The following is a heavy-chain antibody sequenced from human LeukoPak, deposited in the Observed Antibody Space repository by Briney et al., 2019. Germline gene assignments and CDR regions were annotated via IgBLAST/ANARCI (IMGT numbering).Heavy chain of an antibody. CDR2: INTDGGST. Sequence: GGSLRLSCAAAGFTFSSKWMFWVRQAPGKGLVWVSRINTDGGSTNYADSVKGRFIISRDNTKNTLYLQLASLRAEDTAVYYCARDLHWTQLDLWGLGTLVTVSS. V-gene: IGHV3-74*01. CDR1: GFTFSSKW. D-gene: IGHD1-1*01. CDR3: ARDLHWTQLDL. J-gene: IGHJ5*02.